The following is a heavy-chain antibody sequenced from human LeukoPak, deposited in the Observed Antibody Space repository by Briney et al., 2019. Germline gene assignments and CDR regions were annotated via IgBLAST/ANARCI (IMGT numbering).Heavy chain of an antibody. V-gene: IGHV3-48*04. CDR3: AELGITMIGGG. CDR2: ISSSSSTI. D-gene: IGHD3-10*02. Sequence: GGSLRLPCAASGFTSSSYSMNWVRQAPGKGLEWVSYISSSSSTIYYADSVKGRFTISRDNAKTSLYLQMNSLRAEDTAVYYCAELGITMIGGGWGKGTTVTISS. J-gene: IGHJ6*04. CDR1: GFTSSSYS.